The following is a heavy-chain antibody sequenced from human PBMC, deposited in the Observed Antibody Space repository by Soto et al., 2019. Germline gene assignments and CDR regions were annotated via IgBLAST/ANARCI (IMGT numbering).Heavy chain of an antibody. D-gene: IGHD6-13*01. CDR1: GGSFSGYY. V-gene: IGHV4-34*01. CDR3: ARGRGSSWYYDYGMDV. CDR2: INHSGST. Sequence: SETLSLTCAVYGGSFSGYYWSWIRQPPGKGLEWIGEINHSGSTNYNPSLKSRVTISVDTSKNQFSLKLSSVTAADTAVYYCARGRGSSWYYDYGMDVRGQGTTVRVSS. J-gene: IGHJ6*02.